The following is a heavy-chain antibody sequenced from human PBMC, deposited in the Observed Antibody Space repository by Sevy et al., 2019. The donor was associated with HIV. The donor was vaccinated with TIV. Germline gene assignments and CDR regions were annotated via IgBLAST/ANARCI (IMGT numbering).Heavy chain of an antibody. Sequence: GESLKISCKGSGYSFTKYWIGWVRQMPGKGLEWMGIIYPGDSDTRYRPSFQGQVTISADKSISTAYLQWSSLKASDNAMYYCTSLGGNDTSGYHFFDHWGQGTLVTVSS. V-gene: IGHV5-51*01. J-gene: IGHJ4*02. D-gene: IGHD3-22*01. CDR3: TSLGGNDTSGYHFFDH. CDR1: GYSFTKYW. CDR2: IYPGDSDT.